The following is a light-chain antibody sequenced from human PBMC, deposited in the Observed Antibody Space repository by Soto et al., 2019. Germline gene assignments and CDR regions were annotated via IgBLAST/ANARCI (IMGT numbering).Light chain of an antibody. Sequence: QSVLTQPASVSGSPGQSITISCTGTSSDVGGYNYVSWYQQHPGKAPKLMIYEVSNRPSGVSNRFSGSKSGNTASLTISGLQAEDEAAYYCSSYTSSSTDVFGTGTKVTV. CDR1: SSDVGGYNY. J-gene: IGLJ1*01. V-gene: IGLV2-14*01. CDR3: SSYTSSSTDV. CDR2: EVS.